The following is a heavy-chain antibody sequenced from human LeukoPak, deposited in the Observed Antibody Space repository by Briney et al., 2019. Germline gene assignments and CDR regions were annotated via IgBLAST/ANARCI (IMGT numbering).Heavy chain of an antibody. CDR2: IYYSGST. CDR1: GGSISSSSYY. D-gene: IGHD3-10*01. CDR3: VRHQEGMVRGVLYYMDV. J-gene: IGHJ6*03. Sequence: SETLSLTCTVSGGSISSSSYYWGWIRQPPGKGLEWIGSIYYSGSTYYNPSLKSRVTISLDTSKNQFSLKLSSVTAADTAVYYCVRHQEGMVRGVLYYMDVWGTGTTVTISS. V-gene: IGHV4-39*01.